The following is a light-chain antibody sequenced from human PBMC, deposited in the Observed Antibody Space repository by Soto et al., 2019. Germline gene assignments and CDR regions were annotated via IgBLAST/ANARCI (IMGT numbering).Light chain of an antibody. V-gene: IGKV3-20*01. Sequence: EIVLTQSPGTLSLSPGERATLSCRASESISSSYLAWYQQKPGQAPRILIYAASSRATGIPDRFSGSGSGTDFTLTISRLEPEDVAAYYCQQYGRSPRYTFGQGTRLDIK. CDR1: ESISSSY. CDR2: AAS. J-gene: IGKJ2*01. CDR3: QQYGRSPRYT.